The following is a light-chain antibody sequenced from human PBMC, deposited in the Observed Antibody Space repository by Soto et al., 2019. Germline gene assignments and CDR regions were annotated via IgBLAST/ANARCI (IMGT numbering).Light chain of an antibody. V-gene: IGKV1-5*01. CDR3: QQYSSYWT. Sequence: DIQMTQSPSTLSASVGDRVTITCRASQSISNWLAWYHQKPGKAPKFLIYDASNLESGVPSRFSGSGSGTEFTLTISSLQPDDFATYYCQQYSSYWTFGQGTKVDIK. CDR1: QSISNW. CDR2: DAS. J-gene: IGKJ1*01.